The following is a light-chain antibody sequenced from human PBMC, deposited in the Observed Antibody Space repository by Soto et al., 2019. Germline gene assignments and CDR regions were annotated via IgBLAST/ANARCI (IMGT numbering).Light chain of an antibody. V-gene: IGLV2-11*01. CDR1: NSDIGGYNY. Sequence: QSALTQPRSVSGSPGQSVTISCTGTNSDIGGYNYVSWYQQHPGKAPKVMIYDVSRRPSGVADRFSGSKSGNTASLTISGLQAEDEADYYCCSVAAKDTVWVFGGGTKVTVL. J-gene: IGLJ3*02. CDR3: CSVAAKDTVWV. CDR2: DVS.